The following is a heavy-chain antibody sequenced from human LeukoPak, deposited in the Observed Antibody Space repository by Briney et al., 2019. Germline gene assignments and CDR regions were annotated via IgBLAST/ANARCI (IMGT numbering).Heavy chain of an antibody. Sequence: SETLSLTCAVYGGAFSGYYWSWIRQPPGKGLEWIGEINHSGSTDYNPSLKSRVTMSVDTSKNQFSLRLSSVTAADAAVYYCARKNITMIKGTLFDYWGQGILVTVSS. D-gene: IGHD3-22*01. V-gene: IGHV4-34*01. CDR3: ARKNITMIKGTLFDY. CDR1: GGAFSGYY. J-gene: IGHJ4*02. CDR2: INHSGST.